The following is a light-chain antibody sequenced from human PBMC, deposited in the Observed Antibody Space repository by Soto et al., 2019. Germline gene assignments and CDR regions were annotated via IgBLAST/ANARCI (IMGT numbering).Light chain of an antibody. CDR1: QGINNN. Sequence: DLQMTPSPSAMSASVGDRVTITCRASQGINNNLAWFQQKPGKVPKRLIYTAFSLQSGVPSMFSRSVSGTEFTLTISSLQPEDFATYYCLQHNRYPWTFGQGTKVEMK. CDR3: LQHNRYPWT. V-gene: IGKV1-17*03. CDR2: TAF. J-gene: IGKJ1*01.